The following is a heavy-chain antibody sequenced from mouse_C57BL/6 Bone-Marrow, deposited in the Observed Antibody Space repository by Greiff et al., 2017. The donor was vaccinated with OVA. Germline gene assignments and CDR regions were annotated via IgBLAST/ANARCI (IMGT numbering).Heavy chain of an antibody. V-gene: IGHV1-50*01. CDR2: IDPYDSYT. CDR1: GYTFTSYW. D-gene: IGHD1-1*01. Sequence: QVQLQQPGAELVKPGASVKLSCKASGYTFTSYWMQWVKQRPGQGLEWIGEIDPYDSYTNYKQKFKGKATLTVDTSSSTAYMQLSSLTSEDSAVYYCARRGSRFDYWGQGTTLTVSS. J-gene: IGHJ2*01. CDR3: ARRGSRFDY.